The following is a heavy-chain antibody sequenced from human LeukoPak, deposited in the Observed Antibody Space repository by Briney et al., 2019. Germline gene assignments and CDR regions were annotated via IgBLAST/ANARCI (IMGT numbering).Heavy chain of an antibody. CDR1: GGSISSSSYY. CDR2: IYYSGST. Sequence: SETLSLTCTVSGGSISSSSYYWGWIRQPPGKGLEWIGYIYYSGSTNYNPSLKSRVTISVDTSKNRFSLKLSSVTAADTAVYYCARIGGIVGATRDSAFDIWGQGTMVTVSS. J-gene: IGHJ3*02. V-gene: IGHV4-61*05. CDR3: ARIGGIVGATRDSAFDI. D-gene: IGHD1-26*01.